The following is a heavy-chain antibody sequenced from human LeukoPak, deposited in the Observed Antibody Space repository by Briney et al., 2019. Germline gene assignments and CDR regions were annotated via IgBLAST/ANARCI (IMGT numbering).Heavy chain of an antibody. V-gene: IGHV4-34*01. D-gene: IGHD3-10*01. J-gene: IGHJ4*02. CDR2: INHRGST. CDR1: GGSFSGYY. CDR3: ARVSWWFGELL. Sequence: SETLSLTCAVYGGSFSGYYWSWIRQPPGKGLEWIGEINHRGSTNYNPSLKSRVTISVDTSKNQFSLKLSSVTAADTAVYYCARVSWWFGELLWGQGTLVTVSS.